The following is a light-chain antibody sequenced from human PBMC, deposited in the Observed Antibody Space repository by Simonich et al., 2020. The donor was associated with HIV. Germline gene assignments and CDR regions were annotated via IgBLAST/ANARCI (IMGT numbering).Light chain of an antibody. V-gene: IGKV3-15*01. Sequence: EIVMTQSPATLSVSPGERATLSCRASQSISSNFAWYQQKPGQAPRLLIYGASTRATCFPARFSGSGSGTEFTLTISSLQSEDFAVYYCQHYNSWPPMCTFGQGTKLEIK. CDR1: QSISSN. CDR3: QHYNSWPPMCT. J-gene: IGKJ2*02. CDR2: GAS.